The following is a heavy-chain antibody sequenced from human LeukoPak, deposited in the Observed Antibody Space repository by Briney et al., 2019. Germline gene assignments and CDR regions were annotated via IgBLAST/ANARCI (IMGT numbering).Heavy chain of an antibody. CDR1: GYTFTSYY. CDR2: INSSGGST. CDR3: ARAPEYDYDSSGYYPFY. V-gene: IGHV1-46*01. J-gene: IGHJ4*02. D-gene: IGHD3-22*01. Sequence: ASVKVSCKASGYTFTSYYMHWVRQAPGQGLEWMGIINSSGGSTSYAQKFQGRVTMTRDTSTSTVYMELSSLRSEDTAVYYCARAPEYDYDSSGYYPFYWGQGTLVTVSS.